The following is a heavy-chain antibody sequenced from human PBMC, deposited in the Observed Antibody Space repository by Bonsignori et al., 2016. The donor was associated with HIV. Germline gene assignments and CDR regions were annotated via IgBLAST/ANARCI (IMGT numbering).Heavy chain of an antibody. CDR2: IWYDGSNK. Sequence: GGSLRLSCAASGFTFSTYGMHWVRQAPGKGLEWVAVIWYDGSNKYYADSVKGRFTISRDNSKNTLYLQMSSLRAEDTAVYYCSKGGSSWTSGFFYYMDVWGQRDHGHRLL. V-gene: IGHV3-33*06. CDR3: SKGGSSWTSGFFYYMDV. J-gene: IGHJ6*03. CDR1: GFTFSTYG. D-gene: IGHD6-13*01.